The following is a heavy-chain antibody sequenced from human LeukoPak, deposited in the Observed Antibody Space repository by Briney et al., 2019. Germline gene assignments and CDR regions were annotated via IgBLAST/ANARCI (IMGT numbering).Heavy chain of an antibody. V-gene: IGHV1-46*01. CDR3: AREGVPASFDY. CDR2: IIPSDGFT. Sequence: GASVKVSCKASGYTFSSYYVHWVRQAPGQGLEWMGMIIPSDGFTSYAQKFQGRVTMTRDMSTSTVYMELSSLRSEDTAVYYCAREGVPASFDYWGQGTLVTVSS. D-gene: IGHD2-2*01. J-gene: IGHJ4*02. CDR1: GYTFSSYY.